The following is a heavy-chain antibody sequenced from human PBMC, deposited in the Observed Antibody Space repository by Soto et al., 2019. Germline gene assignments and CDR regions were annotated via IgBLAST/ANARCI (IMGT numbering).Heavy chain of an antibody. J-gene: IGHJ4*02. V-gene: IGHV3-23*01. CDR1: GFTFSSYA. CDR3: AKGRRDDSSGYNVFGY. Sequence: EVQLLESGGGLVQPGGSLRLSCAASGFTFSSYAMSWVRQAPGKGLEWVSAISGSGGSTYYADSVKGRFTSSRDNSKNPLYLQMNSLRGEDTAVYYCAKGRRDDSSGYNVFGYWGQGTLVTVSS. CDR2: ISGSGGST. D-gene: IGHD3-22*01.